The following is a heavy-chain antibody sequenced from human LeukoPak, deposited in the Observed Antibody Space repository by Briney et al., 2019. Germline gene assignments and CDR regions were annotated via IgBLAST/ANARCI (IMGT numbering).Heavy chain of an antibody. CDR2: ISSSRSYI. Sequence: GGSLRLSCAASGFTFSSYSMNWVRQAPGKGLEWVSSISSSRSYIYYADSVKGRFTISRDNAKNSLYLQMNSLRAEDTAVYYCARRSGTYHAFDIWGQGTMVTVSS. CDR3: ARRSGTYHAFDI. V-gene: IGHV3-21*01. J-gene: IGHJ3*02. D-gene: IGHD1-26*01. CDR1: GFTFSSYS.